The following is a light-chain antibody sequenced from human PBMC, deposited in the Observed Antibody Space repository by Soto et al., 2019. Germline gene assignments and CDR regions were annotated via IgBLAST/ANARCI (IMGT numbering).Light chain of an antibody. CDR3: QQYNSYLYT. Sequence: DIQMTQSPSTLSASVRDRVTITCRASQSISSWLAWYQQKPGKAPKLLIYKASNLESGVPSRFSGSGSGTEFTLTISSLQPDDFATYYCQQYNSYLYTFGQGTKLEIK. CDR2: KAS. V-gene: IGKV1-5*03. CDR1: QSISSW. J-gene: IGKJ2*01.